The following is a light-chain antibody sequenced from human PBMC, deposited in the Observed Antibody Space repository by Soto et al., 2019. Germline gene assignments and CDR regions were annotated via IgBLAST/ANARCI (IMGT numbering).Light chain of an antibody. CDR2: GAS. Sequence: EIVLTQSPGTLSLSPGERATLSCRASQSGSSSYLAWYQQKPGQAPRLLIYGASIRATGIPDRFSGSGSGTDFTLTISRLEPEDFAVYYWQQYGSSPYTFVQGTKLEIK. J-gene: IGKJ2*01. V-gene: IGKV3-20*01. CDR1: QSGSSSY. CDR3: QQYGSSPYT.